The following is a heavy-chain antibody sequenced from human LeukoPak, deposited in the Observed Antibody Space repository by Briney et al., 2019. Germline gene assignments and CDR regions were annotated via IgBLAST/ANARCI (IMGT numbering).Heavy chain of an antibody. CDR2: ISAYNGNT. Sequence: ASVKVSCKASGYTFTSYGISWVRQAPGHGLEWMGWISAYNGNTNYAEKLQDRVTMTTDTPTSTAYMELRGLRSDDTAVYYCARSGTGYCSGGSCYKNWVDPWGQGTPVTVSS. V-gene: IGHV1-18*01. CDR1: GYTFTSYG. J-gene: IGHJ5*02. CDR3: ARSGTGYCSGGSCYKNWVDP. D-gene: IGHD2-15*01.